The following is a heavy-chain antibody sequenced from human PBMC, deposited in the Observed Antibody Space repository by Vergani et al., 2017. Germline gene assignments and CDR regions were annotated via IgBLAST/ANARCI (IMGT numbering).Heavy chain of an antibody. CDR2: INAGNGKT. CDR3: ARGAAAGFYDY. D-gene: IGHD6-13*01. CDR1: GYTFTSYA. Sequence: QVQLVQSGAEVKKPGASVKVSCKASGYTFTSYAMHWVRQAPGQRLEWMGWINAGNGKTKYSQKFQGRVTITRDTSASTAYMELSSLRSEDTAVYYCARGAAAGFYDYWGQGTLVTVSS. V-gene: IGHV1-3*01. J-gene: IGHJ4*02.